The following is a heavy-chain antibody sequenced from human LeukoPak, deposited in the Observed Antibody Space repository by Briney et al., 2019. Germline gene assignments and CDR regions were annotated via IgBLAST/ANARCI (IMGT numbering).Heavy chain of an antibody. CDR2: IDQSGGRN. CDR1: GCTFSNAW. V-gene: IGHV3-7*05. CDR3: ARDVEGGTFDI. Sequence: GGSLRLSCAASGCTFSNAWMNWVRQAPGRGLEWVANIDQSGGRNNYVDSVKGRFTISRDNAKNSLFLEMSSLRADDTAVYFCARDVEGGTFDIWGQGTTVTVSS. J-gene: IGHJ3*02. D-gene: IGHD3-16*01.